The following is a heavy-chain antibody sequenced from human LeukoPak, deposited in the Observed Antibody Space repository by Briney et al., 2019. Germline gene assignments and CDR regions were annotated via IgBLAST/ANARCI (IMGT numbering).Heavy chain of an antibody. J-gene: IGHJ4*02. Sequence: SVKVSCKAPGGTFSSYAISWVRQAPGQGLEWMGGIIPIFGTANYAQKFQGRVTITADESTSTAYMELSSLRSEDTAVYYCAKGKRWLQFFDYWGQGTLVTVSS. D-gene: IGHD5-24*01. CDR3: AKGKRWLQFFDY. V-gene: IGHV1-69*13. CDR1: GGTFSSYA. CDR2: IIPIFGTA.